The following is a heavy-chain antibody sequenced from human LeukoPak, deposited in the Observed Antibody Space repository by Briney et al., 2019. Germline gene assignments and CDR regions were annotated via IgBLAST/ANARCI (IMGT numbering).Heavy chain of an antibody. V-gene: IGHV3-23*01. D-gene: IGHD2-15*01. CDR3: ALGYCSGADCYEKPYYFDH. J-gene: IGHJ4*02. CDR1: GFTFSAYA. Sequence: GGSLRLPCAASGFTFSAYAMGWVRQAPGKGLEWVSAISARGGSTYYADSVKGRFTISRDNSQHTVYLQLSSLRAEDTAVYYCALGYCSGADCYEKPYYFDHWGQGTLVTVSS. CDR2: ISARGGST.